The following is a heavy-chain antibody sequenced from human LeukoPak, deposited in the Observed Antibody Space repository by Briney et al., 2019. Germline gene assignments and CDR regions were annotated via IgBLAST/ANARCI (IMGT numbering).Heavy chain of an antibody. CDR1: GFTFNSYN. D-gene: IGHD5-18*01. CDR2: TSSSSSYI. CDR3: VPSLDTEDIDY. J-gene: IGHJ4*02. V-gene: IGHV3-21*01. Sequence: PGGSLRLSCAASGFTFNSYNMNWVRQAPGKGLEWVSSTSSSSSYIYYADSVKGRFTISRDNAKNSLYLQMNSLRVEDTAVYYCVPSLDTEDIDYWGQGTLVAVSS.